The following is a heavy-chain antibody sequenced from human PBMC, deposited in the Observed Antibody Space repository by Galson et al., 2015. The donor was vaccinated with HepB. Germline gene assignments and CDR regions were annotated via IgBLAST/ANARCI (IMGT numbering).Heavy chain of an antibody. CDR1: GGSFSGYY. CDR2: IYYSGST. CDR3: ARAPRITIFGVDPRSPAHKNWFDP. D-gene: IGHD3-3*01. V-gene: IGHV4-34*09. J-gene: IGHJ5*02. Sequence: TLSLTCAVYGGSFSGYYWSWIRQPPGKGLEWIGYIYYSGSTYYNPSLKSRVTISVDTSKNQFSLKLSSVTAADTAVYYCARAPRITIFGVDPRSPAHKNWFDPWGQGTLVTVSS.